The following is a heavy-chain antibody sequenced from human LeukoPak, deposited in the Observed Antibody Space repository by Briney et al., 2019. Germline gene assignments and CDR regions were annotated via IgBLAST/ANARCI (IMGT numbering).Heavy chain of an antibody. J-gene: IGHJ4*02. CDR1: GFTFRSYG. CDR2: IWYDGSKK. Sequence: PGGSLRLSCAASGFTFRSYGMHWVRQAPGEGLEWVAVIWYDGSKKYYADSVKGRFTISRDNSKNTLYLQMNSLRAEDTAVYYCARGEYSSSAGFDYWGQGTLVTVSS. D-gene: IGHD6-6*01. CDR3: ARGEYSSSAGFDY. V-gene: IGHV3-33*01.